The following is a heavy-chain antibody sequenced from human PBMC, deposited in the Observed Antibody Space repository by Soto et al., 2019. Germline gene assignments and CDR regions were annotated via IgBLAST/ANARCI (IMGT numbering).Heavy chain of an antibody. J-gene: IGHJ6*02. Sequence: QVQLRESGPGLVKPSETLSLSCTVSGASITSHHWPWIRQSPGTGLQYIGYVYYSGKTNYNPSLQSRVTISVDTSKNQSSLKLTSVTAADTAVYYCARLRYNYGRYYAMDVWGQGTTVTVSS. CDR1: GASITSHH. CDR2: VYYSGKT. D-gene: IGHD5-18*01. CDR3: ARLRYNYGRYYAMDV. V-gene: IGHV4-59*08.